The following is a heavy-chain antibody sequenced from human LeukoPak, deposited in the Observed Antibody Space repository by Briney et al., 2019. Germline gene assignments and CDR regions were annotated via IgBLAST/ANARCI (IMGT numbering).Heavy chain of an antibody. CDR1: GFTFSSYG. V-gene: IGHV3-30*18. CDR3: AKDQYYYDSNAFDI. D-gene: IGHD3-22*01. J-gene: IGHJ3*02. CDR2: ISYDGSNK. Sequence: GGSLRLSCAASGFTFSSYGMHWVRQAPGKGLEWVAVISYDGSNKYYADSVKGRFTISRDNSKNTLYLQMNSLRAEDTAVYYCAKDQYYYDSNAFDIWGQGTMVTVSS.